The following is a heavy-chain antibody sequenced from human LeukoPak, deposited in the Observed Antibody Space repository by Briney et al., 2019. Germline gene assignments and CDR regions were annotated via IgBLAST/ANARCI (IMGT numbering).Heavy chain of an antibody. CDR2: IKQEGSEQ. V-gene: IGHV3-7*01. Sequence: PGESLRLSCAASGFPLSNHWMSWVRQPPGGGLEWVANIKQEGSEQYYVDSVKGRFTMSRDNAKNSLYVQMNNLRAEDTAVYYCARLRGLYSDTNRYQTALDCWGQGTLVTVSS. CDR1: GFPLSNHW. J-gene: IGHJ4*02. D-gene: IGHD1-26*01. CDR3: ARLRGLYSDTNRYQTALDC.